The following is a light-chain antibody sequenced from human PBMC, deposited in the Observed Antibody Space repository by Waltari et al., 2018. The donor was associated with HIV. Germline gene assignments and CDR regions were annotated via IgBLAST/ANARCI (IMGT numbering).Light chain of an antibody. CDR3: SSVPGSINFVV. Sequence: QSALTQPPSASGSPGQSVTISCTGTSSDVGAYKFVSWNQQHPGKAPKLMIYEINQRPSGIPGRFSGSKSGNTASLTVSGLQAEDEADYYCSSVPGSINFVVFGGGTKLTVL. CDR2: EIN. V-gene: IGLV2-8*01. J-gene: IGLJ2*01. CDR1: SSDVGAYKF.